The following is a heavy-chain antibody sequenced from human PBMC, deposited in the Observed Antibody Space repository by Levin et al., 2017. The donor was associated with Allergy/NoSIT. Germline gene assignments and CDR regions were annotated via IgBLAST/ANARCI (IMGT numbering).Heavy chain of an antibody. D-gene: IGHD3-10*01. J-gene: IGHJ4*02. V-gene: IGHV3-23*01. Sequence: GESLKISCAASGFTFSNYAIIWVRQAPGKGLEWVSIIGPRGDNTYYADSVKGRFTISRDNSKNVVYLQMNSLRAEEMAVYYCAKDGRVGDHLYPPHFDYWGQGTLATVGS. CDR2: IGPRGDNT. CDR1: GFTFSNYA. CDR3: AKDGRVGDHLYPPHFDY.